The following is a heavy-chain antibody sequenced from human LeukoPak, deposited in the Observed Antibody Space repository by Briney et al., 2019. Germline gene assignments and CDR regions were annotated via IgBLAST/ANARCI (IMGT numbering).Heavy chain of an antibody. V-gene: IGHV3-66*01. CDR2: IYSGGST. Sequence: GGSLRLSCAASGFTFSTYAMTWVRQAPGKGLEWVSVIYSGGSTYYADSVKGRFTISRDNSKNTLYLQMNSLRGEDTAVYYCTTEFKIGYYGSGSTDYWGQGTLVTVSS. CDR1: GFTFSTYA. J-gene: IGHJ4*02. CDR3: TTEFKIGYYGSGSTDY. D-gene: IGHD3-10*01.